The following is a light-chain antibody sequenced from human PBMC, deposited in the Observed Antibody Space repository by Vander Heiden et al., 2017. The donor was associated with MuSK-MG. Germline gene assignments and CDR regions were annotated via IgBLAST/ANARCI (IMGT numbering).Light chain of an antibody. V-gene: IGKV3-15*01. CDR2: GAS. CDR3: QQYKNWPPYT. Sequence: EIVMTQSPATLSVSPGERATLSCRASQSVSSNLAWYQQKPGQAPRLLIYGASTRATGIPARFSGSGSGKEFTLTISIRQSEDFAVYYCQQYKNWPPYTFGQGTKLEIK. CDR1: QSVSSN. J-gene: IGKJ2*01.